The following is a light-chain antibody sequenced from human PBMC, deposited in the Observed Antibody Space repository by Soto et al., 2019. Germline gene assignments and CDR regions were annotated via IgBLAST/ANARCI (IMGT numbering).Light chain of an antibody. Sequence: EIVLTQSPGTLSLSPGARATLSCSASQSVSSSYLAWYKQKPGQAPRLLIYGASSRATGIQDRFSGSGSGSDFTITISMLEREDVALYYCQQYGSPLSFGRGTKVEIK. V-gene: IGKV3-20*01. CDR1: QSVSSSY. CDR3: QQYGSPLS. J-gene: IGKJ4*01. CDR2: GAS.